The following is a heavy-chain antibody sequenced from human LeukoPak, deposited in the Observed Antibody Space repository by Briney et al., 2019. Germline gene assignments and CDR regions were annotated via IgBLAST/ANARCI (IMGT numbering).Heavy chain of an antibody. CDR3: AREGIVGTHQDY. J-gene: IGHJ4*02. D-gene: IGHD1-26*01. Sequence: GASVKVSCKASGDTFTNYDINWVRQTTGQGFEWMGWISAYNGNTNYAQKLQGRVTMTTDTSTSTAYMELRSLRSDDTAVYYCAREGIVGTHQDYWGQGTLVTVSS. CDR1: GDTFTNYD. V-gene: IGHV1-18*01. CDR2: ISAYNGNT.